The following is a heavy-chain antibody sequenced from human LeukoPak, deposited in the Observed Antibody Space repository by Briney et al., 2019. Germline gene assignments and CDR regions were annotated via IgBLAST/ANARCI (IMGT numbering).Heavy chain of an antibody. J-gene: IGHJ2*01. Sequence: GGSLRLSCAASGFTFSSYVMSWVRQAPGRGLQWVSAISGSGRSTYYADSVKGRFSISRDNARNSVYLQMNSLTAEDTALYYCARDWRNKYSNSWSRGEWYFDLWGRGTLVSVSS. CDR3: ARDWRNKYSNSWSRGEWYFDL. D-gene: IGHD6-13*01. CDR1: GFTFSSYV. V-gene: IGHV3-23*01. CDR2: ISGSGRST.